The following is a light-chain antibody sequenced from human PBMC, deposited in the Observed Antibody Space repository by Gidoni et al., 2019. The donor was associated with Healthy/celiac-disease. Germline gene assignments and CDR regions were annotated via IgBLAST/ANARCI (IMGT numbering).Light chain of an antibody. Sequence: QPPLPRPSPASASPGPSVTISCTGTSSDVGGYNYVPWSQQHPGKAPKRMIYAVSKRPSGVPDRFAGTKSGNTASLTVSGLQAEDEADYYCSSYAGSNNFVVFGGGTKLTVL. CDR2: AVS. CDR3: SSYAGSNNFVV. V-gene: IGLV2-8*01. CDR1: SSDVGGYNY. J-gene: IGLJ2*01.